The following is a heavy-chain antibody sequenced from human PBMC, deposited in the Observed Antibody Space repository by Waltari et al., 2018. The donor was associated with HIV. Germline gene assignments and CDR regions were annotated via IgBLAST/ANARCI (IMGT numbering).Heavy chain of an antibody. CDR2: IYTSGTT. J-gene: IGHJ2*01. CDR3: ARDVGVQGWLNDIWNFDV. Sequence: QVQLQESGPRLVKPSQTLSLTCTVSGGSTRSGSYYWSWIRQPAGKGLEWIGRIYTSGTTTYNPSLKSRVTISIDTSKNQFSLNLSSVTAADTAVYYCARDVGVQGWLNDIWNFDVWGRGTLVTVSS. D-gene: IGHD5-18*01. CDR1: GGSTRSGSYY. V-gene: IGHV4-61*02.